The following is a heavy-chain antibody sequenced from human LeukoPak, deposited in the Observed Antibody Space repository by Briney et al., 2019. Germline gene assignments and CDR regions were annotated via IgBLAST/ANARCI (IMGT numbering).Heavy chain of an antibody. CDR2: IYPGDADT. CDR3: ARQGSGSYSTDY. CDR1: RYTFTSSW. Sequence: GESLKISCKGSRYTFTSSWIGWVRQMPGKGLEWMGIIYPGDADTRYSPSFQGKVTISADKSITTASLQWRSLKASDTAMYYCARQGSGSYSTDYWGQGTLVTVSS. J-gene: IGHJ4*02. V-gene: IGHV5-51*01. D-gene: IGHD1-26*01.